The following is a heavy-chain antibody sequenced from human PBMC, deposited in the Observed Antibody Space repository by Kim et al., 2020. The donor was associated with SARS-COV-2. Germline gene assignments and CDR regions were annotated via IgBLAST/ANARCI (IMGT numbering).Heavy chain of an antibody. J-gene: IGHJ5*02. V-gene: IGHV1-2*06. D-gene: IGHD6-13*01. CDR1: GYTFTGYY. Sequence: ASVKVSCKASGYTFTGYYMHWVRQAPGQGLEWMGRINPKSGGTNYAQKFQGRVTMTRDTSISTAYMELSRLRSDDTAVYYCARAVYSSSWYSRWFDPWGQGTLVPVSS. CDR3: ARAVYSSSWYSRWFDP. CDR2: INPKSGGT.